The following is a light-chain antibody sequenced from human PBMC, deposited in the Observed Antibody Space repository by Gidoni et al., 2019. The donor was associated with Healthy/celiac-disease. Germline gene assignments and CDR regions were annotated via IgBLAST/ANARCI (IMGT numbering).Light chain of an antibody. J-gene: IGKJ4*01. CDR2: DAS. CDR3: QQYDNLPLT. Sequence: DIQMTQSPSSLSASVGDRVTTTCQASQDISNYLNWYQQKPGIAPKLLIYDASNLETVVPSRFSGSGSGTDFTFTISSLQPEDIATYYCQQYDNLPLTFGGGTKVEIK. V-gene: IGKV1-33*01. CDR1: QDISNY.